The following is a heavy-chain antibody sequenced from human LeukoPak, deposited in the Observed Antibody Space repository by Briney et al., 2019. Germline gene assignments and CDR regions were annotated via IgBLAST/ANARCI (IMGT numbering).Heavy chain of an antibody. CDR2: IYHSGST. CDR3: ARDPDY. J-gene: IGHJ4*02. Sequence: SETLSLTCTVSGYSISSGYYWGWIRQPPGKGLEWIGSIYHSGSTYYSPPLKSRVTISVDTSKNQFSLKLSSVTAADTAVYYCARDPDYWGQGTLVTVSS. CDR1: GYSISSGYY. V-gene: IGHV4-38-2*02.